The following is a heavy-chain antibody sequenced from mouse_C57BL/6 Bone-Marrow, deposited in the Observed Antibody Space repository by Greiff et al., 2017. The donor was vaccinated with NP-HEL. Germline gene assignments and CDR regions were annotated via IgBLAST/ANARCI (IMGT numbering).Heavy chain of an antibody. J-gene: IGHJ3*01. Sequence: QVQLKQPGAELVRPGSSVKLSCKASGYTFTSYWMDWVKQRPGQGLEWIGNIYPSDSETHYNQKFKDKATLTVDKSSSTAYMQLSSLTSEDSAVYYCARSLYGNLAWFAYWGQGTLVTVSA. CDR1: GYTFTSYW. CDR3: ARSLYGNLAWFAY. V-gene: IGHV1-61*01. D-gene: IGHD2-1*01. CDR2: IYPSDSET.